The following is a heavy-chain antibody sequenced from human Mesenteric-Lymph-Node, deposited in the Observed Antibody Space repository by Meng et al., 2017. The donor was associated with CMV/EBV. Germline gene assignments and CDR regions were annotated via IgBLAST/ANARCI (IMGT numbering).Heavy chain of an antibody. J-gene: IGHJ3*02. Sequence: ASVKVSCKASGYTFTRYYMHWVRQAPGQGFEWMGLINPDGGSTEYAPKFQGRVTMTRDTSTSTAYMELRSLRSDDTAVYYCARDSPTAMLMIYRRNDAFDIWGQGTMVTVSS. CDR2: INPDGGST. D-gene: IGHD3-16*01. CDR1: GYTFTRYY. V-gene: IGHV1-46*01. CDR3: ARDSPTAMLMIYRRNDAFDI.